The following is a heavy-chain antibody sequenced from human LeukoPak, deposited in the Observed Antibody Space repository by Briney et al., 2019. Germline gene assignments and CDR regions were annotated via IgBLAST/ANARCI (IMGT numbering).Heavy chain of an antibody. D-gene: IGHD3-9*01. CDR1: GFTFSSYG. CDR3: AKDYYDILTGYPRPQPNWFDP. CDR2: ISYDGSNK. J-gene: IGHJ5*02. V-gene: IGHV3-30*18. Sequence: GGSLRLSCAASGFTFSSYGMHWVRQAPGKGLEWVAVISYDGSNKYYADSVKGRFTISRDNSKNTLYLQMNSLRAEDTAVYYCAKDYYDILTGYPRPQPNWFDPWGQGTLVTVSS.